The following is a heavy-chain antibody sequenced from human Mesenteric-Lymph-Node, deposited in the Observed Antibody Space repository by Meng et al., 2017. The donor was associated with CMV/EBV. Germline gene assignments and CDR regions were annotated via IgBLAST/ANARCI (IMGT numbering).Heavy chain of an antibody. D-gene: IGHD2-2*01. CDR3: AKEGSRGFCSSTSCYGGLDV. V-gene: IGHV3-20*04. CDR1: GFTFDEYG. J-gene: IGHJ6*02. Sequence: GGSLRLSCAASGFTFDEYGMSWVRQAPGKGLEWVSGINRNGGRTGYADSVKGRFTISRDNAKNSLYLQMSGLTADDTALYYCAKEGSRGFCSSTSCYGGLDVWGQGTTVTVSS. CDR2: INRNGGRT.